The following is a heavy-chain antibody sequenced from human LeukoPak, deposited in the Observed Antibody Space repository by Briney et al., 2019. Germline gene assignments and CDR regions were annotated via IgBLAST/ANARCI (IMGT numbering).Heavy chain of an antibody. V-gene: IGHV3-53*01. CDR2: IYSGGST. CDR1: GFTVSSNY. D-gene: IGHD5-24*01. CDR3: ARVWGGGYNYFDY. Sequence: GGSLRLSCAASGFTVSSNYMSWVRQAPGKGLEWVSAIYSGGSTYYADSVKGRFTISRDNSKNTMYLQMNSMRAEDTAVYYCARVWGGGYNYFDYWGQGPLAMVSA. J-gene: IGHJ4*02.